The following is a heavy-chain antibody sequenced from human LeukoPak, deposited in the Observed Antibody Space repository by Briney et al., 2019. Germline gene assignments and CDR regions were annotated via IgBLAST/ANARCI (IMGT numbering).Heavy chain of an antibody. CDR3: ARDRGEATRFFWFDP. CDR2: IYTSGST. V-gene: IGHV4-4*07. D-gene: IGHD1-26*01. Sequence: SETLSLTCTVSGGSISSYYWSWIRQPAGKGLEWIGRIYTSGSTNYNPSLKSRVTISVDKSKNQFSLKLSSVTAADTAVYYCARDRGEATRFFWFDPWGQATLVTVPS. J-gene: IGHJ5*02. CDR1: GGSISSYY.